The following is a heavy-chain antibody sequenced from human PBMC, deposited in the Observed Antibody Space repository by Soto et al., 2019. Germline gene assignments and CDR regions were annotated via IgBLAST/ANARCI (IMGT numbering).Heavy chain of an antibody. CDR3: AKDHGYYDFWSGYWYYFDY. J-gene: IGHJ4*02. D-gene: IGHD3-3*01. CDR1: GFTFSSYA. V-gene: IGHV3-23*01. CDR2: ISGSGGST. Sequence: GGSLRLSCAASGFTFSSYAMSWVRQAPGKGLEWVSAISGSGGSTYYADSVKGRFTISRDNSKKTLYLQMNSLRAEDTAVYYCAKDHGYYDFWSGYWYYFDYWGQGTLVTVSS.